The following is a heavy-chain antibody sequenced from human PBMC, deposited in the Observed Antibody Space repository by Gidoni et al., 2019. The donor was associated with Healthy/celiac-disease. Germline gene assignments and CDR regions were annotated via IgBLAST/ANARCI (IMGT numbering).Heavy chain of an antibody. D-gene: IGHD2-2*01. CDR2: IKQDGSEK. CDR1: GFTFSSYG. V-gene: IGHV3-7*03. Sequence: EVQLVESGGGLVQPGGSLRLSCAASGFTFSSYGMSWVRQAPGKGLEWVANIKQDGSEKYYVDSVKGRFTISRDNAKNSLYLQMNSLRAEDTAVYYCASPRGCSSTSCYYPWFDPWGQGTLVTVSS. CDR3: ASPRGCSSTSCYYPWFDP. J-gene: IGHJ5*02.